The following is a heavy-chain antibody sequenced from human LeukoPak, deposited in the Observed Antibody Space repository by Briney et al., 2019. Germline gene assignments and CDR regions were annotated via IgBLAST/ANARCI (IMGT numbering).Heavy chain of an antibody. D-gene: IGHD3-22*01. Sequence: SETLSLTCNVSGGSISNNYWTWIRQPPGKGLEWIGEINHSGSTNYNPSLKSRVTISVDTSKNQFSLKLLSVTAADTAVYYCARAQDFSDSSGPNYLDFWGQGILVTVSS. V-gene: IGHV4-34*01. J-gene: IGHJ4*02. CDR2: INHSGST. CDR3: ARAQDFSDSSGPNYLDF. CDR1: GGSISNNY.